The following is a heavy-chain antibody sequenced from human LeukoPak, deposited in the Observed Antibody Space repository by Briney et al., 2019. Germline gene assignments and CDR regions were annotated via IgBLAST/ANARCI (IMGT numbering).Heavy chain of an antibody. J-gene: IGHJ4*02. CDR2: ISYDGSNE. Sequence: PGGSLRLSCAASGFTFSNYGMHWVRQAPGKGLEWVAVISYDGSNEYYADSVKGRFTISRDNSKNTLYLQMNSLRAEDTAVYYCAKDIDSSGYYSYFDYWGQGTLVTVSS. CDR3: AKDIDSSGYYSYFDY. V-gene: IGHV3-30*18. D-gene: IGHD3-22*01. CDR1: GFTFSNYG.